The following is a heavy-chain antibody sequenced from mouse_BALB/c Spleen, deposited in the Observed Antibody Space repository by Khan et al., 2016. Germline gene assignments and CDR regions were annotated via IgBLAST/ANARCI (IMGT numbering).Heavy chain of an antibody. D-gene: IGHD1-1*01. Sequence: EVELVESGGGLVQPGGSRKLSCAASGFTFSSFGMHWVRQAPEKGLEWVAYISSGSNTIYYADPVKGLFTISRDNPNNTLLLQMTILRSEDTAMYYCVRSGSSYYYAMDYWGQGTSVTVSS. CDR1: GFTFSSFG. V-gene: IGHV5-17*02. J-gene: IGHJ4*01. CDR3: VRSGSSYYYAMDY. CDR2: ISSGSNTI.